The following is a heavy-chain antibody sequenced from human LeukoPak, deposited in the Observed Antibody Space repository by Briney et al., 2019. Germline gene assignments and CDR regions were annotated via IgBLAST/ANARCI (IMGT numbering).Heavy chain of an antibody. J-gene: IGHJ5*02. CDR2: INHSGST. Sequence: SETLSLTCAVYGGSFSGYYWSLIRQPPGKGLEWIGEINHSGSTNYNPSLKSRVTISVDTSKNQFSLKLSSVTAADTAVYYCARGARDIVVVPAARPWFDPWGQGTLVTVSS. CDR1: GGSFSGYY. V-gene: IGHV4-34*01. D-gene: IGHD2-2*01. CDR3: ARGARDIVVVPAARPWFDP.